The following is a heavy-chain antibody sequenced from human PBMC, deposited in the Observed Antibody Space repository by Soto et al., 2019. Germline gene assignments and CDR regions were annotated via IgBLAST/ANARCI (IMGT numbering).Heavy chain of an antibody. CDR3: ASGLGPIGSSSWYWFAP. CDR1: GGTFSSYA. D-gene: IGHD6-13*01. V-gene: IGHV1-69*06. CDR2: IIPIFGTA. J-gene: IGHJ5*02. Sequence: SVKVSCEASGGTFSSYAISWGRQAPGQGLEWMGGIIPIFGTANYAQKFQGRVTITADKSTSTAYMELSSLRSEDTAVYYCASGLGPIGSSSWYWFAPWGQGTLVPVSS.